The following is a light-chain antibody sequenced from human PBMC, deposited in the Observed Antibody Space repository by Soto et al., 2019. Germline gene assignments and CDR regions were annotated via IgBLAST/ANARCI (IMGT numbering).Light chain of an antibody. CDR3: QQRSNWPPYT. Sequence: EIVLTQSPATLSLSPGERATLSCRASQSVNSNLAWYQQKPGQAPRLLIFDASNRATGIPARFSGSGSGTDFTVTISSLEPEDFAVYYCQQRSNWPPYTFGQGTKQEIK. CDR1: QSVNSN. J-gene: IGKJ2*01. CDR2: DAS. V-gene: IGKV3-11*01.